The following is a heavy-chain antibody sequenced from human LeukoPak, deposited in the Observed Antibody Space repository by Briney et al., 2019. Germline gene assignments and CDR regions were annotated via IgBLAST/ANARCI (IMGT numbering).Heavy chain of an antibody. CDR3: ARPLRAAVNAFDI. J-gene: IGHJ3*02. CDR1: GFTFDDYG. Sequence: PGGSLRLSCAASGFTFDDYGMTWVRHTPGKQLEWVSGISWNGDSIAYADSVKGRFTISRDNAKNSLYLQMNSLRAEDTALYYCARPLRAAVNAFDIWGLGAMVTVSS. CDR2: ISWNGDSI. D-gene: IGHD2-15*01. V-gene: IGHV3-20*04.